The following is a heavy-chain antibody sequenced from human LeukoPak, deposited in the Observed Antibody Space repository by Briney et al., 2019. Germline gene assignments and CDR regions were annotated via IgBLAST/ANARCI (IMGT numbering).Heavy chain of an antibody. CDR3: ARGHTAVTRHFDF. CDR2: IYSGGST. J-gene: IGHJ4*02. V-gene: IGHV3-66*01. CDR1: GFTVSSHY. Sequence: GGSLRLSCAGSGFTVSSHYMSWVRQAPGKGLEWVAVIYSGGSTHYADSVKGRFTISRDNSKNTLYLQMNSLRAEDTAVYYCARGHTAVTRHFDFWGQGTLVTVSS. D-gene: IGHD4-17*01.